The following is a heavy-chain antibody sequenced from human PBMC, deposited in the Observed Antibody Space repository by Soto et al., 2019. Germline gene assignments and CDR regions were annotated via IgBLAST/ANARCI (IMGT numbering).Heavy chain of an antibody. Sequence: SETLSLTCAVYGGSFSGYYWSWIRQPPGKGLEWIGEINHSGSTNYNPSLKSRVTISVDTSKNQFSLKLSSVTAADTAVYYCARGLPIVVVVAATGMDHWGQGTLVTVSS. CDR3: ARGLPIVVVVAATGMDH. D-gene: IGHD2-15*01. V-gene: IGHV4-34*01. CDR1: GGSFSGYY. CDR2: INHSGST. J-gene: IGHJ4*02.